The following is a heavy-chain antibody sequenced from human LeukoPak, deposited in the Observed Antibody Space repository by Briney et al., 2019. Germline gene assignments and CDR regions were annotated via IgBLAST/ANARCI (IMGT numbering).Heavy chain of an antibody. J-gene: IGHJ4*02. D-gene: IGHD6-19*01. CDR2: INPSGGST. Sequence: VASVKVSCKASGYTFTSYYMHWVRQAPGQGLEWMGIINPSGGSTSYAQKLQGRVTMTTDTSTSTAYMELRNLRSDDTAVYYCARGYSSGWYGRFWGQGTLVTVSS. V-gene: IGHV1-46*01. CDR3: ARGYSSGWYGRF. CDR1: GYTFTSYY.